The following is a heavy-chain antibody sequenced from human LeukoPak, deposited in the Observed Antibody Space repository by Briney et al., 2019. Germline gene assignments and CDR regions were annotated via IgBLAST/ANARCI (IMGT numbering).Heavy chain of an antibody. V-gene: IGHV4-39*01. CDR1: GGSISSSSYY. J-gene: IGHJ6*03. CDR2: IYYSGST. CDR3: ARGGAVAATWNYYYYYMDV. D-gene: IGHD2-15*01. Sequence: PSETLSLTCTVSGGSISSSSYYWGWIRQPPGKGLEWIGSIYYSGSTYYNPSLKSRVTISVDTSKNQFSLKLSSVTAADTAVYYCARGGAVAATWNYYYYYMDVWGKGTTVTVSS.